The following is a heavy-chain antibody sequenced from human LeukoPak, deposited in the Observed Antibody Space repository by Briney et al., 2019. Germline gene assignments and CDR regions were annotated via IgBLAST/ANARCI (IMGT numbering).Heavy chain of an antibody. CDR2: IYYSGST. V-gene: IGHV4-39*01. J-gene: IGHJ4*02. CDR3: ASIANPRFWSGYEIDY. CDR1: GASISSGSYY. D-gene: IGHD3-3*01. Sequence: SETLSLTCTVSGASISSGSYYWGWIRQPPGKGLEWIGSIYYSGSTYYNPSLKSRVTISVDTSKNQFSLKLSSVTAADTAVYYCASIANPRFWSGYEIDYWGQGNLVTVSA.